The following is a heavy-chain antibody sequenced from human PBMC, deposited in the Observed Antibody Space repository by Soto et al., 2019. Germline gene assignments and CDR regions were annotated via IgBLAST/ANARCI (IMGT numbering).Heavy chain of an antibody. Sequence: QVQVVESGGGVVQPGRSLRLSCAASGFTFSSYGMHWVRQAPGKGLEWVAVIWYDGSNKYYADSVKGRFTISRDNSKNTRDLQMNSRRAEETAVYYGARDRGRRGDTARVCLYYGMDVWGQGTTVTVSS. D-gene: IGHD5-18*01. CDR2: IWYDGSNK. V-gene: IGHV3-33*01. CDR1: GFTFSSYG. CDR3: ARDRGRRGDTARVCLYYGMDV. J-gene: IGHJ6*02.